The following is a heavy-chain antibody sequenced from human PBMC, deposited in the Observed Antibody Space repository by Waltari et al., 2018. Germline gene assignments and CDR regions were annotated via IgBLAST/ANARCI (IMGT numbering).Heavy chain of an antibody. J-gene: IGHJ3*02. Sequence: QVQLVESGGGVVQPGRSLRLPCAASGFSFSRYALHWVRQAPGQGLEWVAVISYDGSNKYYADSVKGRFTISRDNSKNTLYLQMNSLRAEDTAVYYCARGFCIAAAGARCAFDIWGQGTMVTVSS. CDR3: ARGFCIAAAGARCAFDI. CDR2: ISYDGSNK. CDR1: GFSFSRYA. D-gene: IGHD6-13*01. V-gene: IGHV3-30-3*01.